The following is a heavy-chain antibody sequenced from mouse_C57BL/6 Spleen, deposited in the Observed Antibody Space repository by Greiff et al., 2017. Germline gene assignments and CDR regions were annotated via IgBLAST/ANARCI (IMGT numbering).Heavy chain of an antibody. CDR3: ARDPYYYGSSYGYFDV. V-gene: IGHV1-53*01. J-gene: IGHJ1*03. CDR2: INPSNGGT. D-gene: IGHD1-1*01. Sequence: QVQLQQSGTELVKPGASVKLSCKASGYTFTSYWMHWVKQRPGQGLEWIGNINPSNGGTNYNEKFKSKATLTVDKSSSTAYMQLSSLTSEDSAVYYCARDPYYYGSSYGYFDVWGTGTTVTVSS. CDR1: GYTFTSYW.